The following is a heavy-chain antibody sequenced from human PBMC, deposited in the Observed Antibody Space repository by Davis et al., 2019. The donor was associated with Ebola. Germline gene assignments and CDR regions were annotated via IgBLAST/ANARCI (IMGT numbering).Heavy chain of an antibody. D-gene: IGHD2-2*01. CDR1: GGSFSGYY. J-gene: IGHJ6*02. Sequence: PSETLSLTCAVYGGSFSGYYWSWIRQPPGKGLEWIGEINHSGSTNYNPSLKSRVTISVDTSKNQFSLKLSSVTAADTAVYYCARVLIYRVVPDEEIDPYYYYYYGMDVWGQGTTVTVSS. V-gene: IGHV4-34*01. CDR2: INHSGST. CDR3: ARVLIYRVVPDEEIDPYYYYYYGMDV.